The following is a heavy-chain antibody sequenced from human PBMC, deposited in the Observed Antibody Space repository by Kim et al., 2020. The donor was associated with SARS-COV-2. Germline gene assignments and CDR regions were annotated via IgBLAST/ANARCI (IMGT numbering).Heavy chain of an antibody. Sequence: ASVKVSCKASGYTFTGYYMHWVRQAPGQGLEWMGRINPNSGGTNYAQKFQGRVTMTRDTSISTAYMELSRLRSDDTAVYYCARVTDGRPDYFDYWGQGTLVTVSS. CDR1: GYTFTGYY. J-gene: IGHJ4*02. CDR2: INPNSGGT. CDR3: ARVTDGRPDYFDY. V-gene: IGHV1-2*06. D-gene: IGHD1-20*01.